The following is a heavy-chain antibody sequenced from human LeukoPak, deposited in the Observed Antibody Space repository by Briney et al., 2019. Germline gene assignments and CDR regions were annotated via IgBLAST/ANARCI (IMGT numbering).Heavy chain of an antibody. CDR3: AREGYDYVFGPLLTPSITGFDP. V-gene: IGHV3-74*01. D-gene: IGHD3-16*01. CDR1: GFTFSSYE. Sequence: GGSLRLSCAASGFTFSSYEMNWVRQAPGKGLVWVSRINSDGSSTSYADSVKGRFTISRDNAKNTLYLQMNSLRAEDTAVYYCAREGYDYVFGPLLTPSITGFDPWGQGTLVTVSS. CDR2: INSDGSST. J-gene: IGHJ5*02.